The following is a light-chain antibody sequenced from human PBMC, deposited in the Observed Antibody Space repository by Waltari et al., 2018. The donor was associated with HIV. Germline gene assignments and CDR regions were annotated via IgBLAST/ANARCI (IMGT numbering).Light chain of an antibody. J-gene: IGLJ3*02. V-gene: IGLV2-14*01. CDR3: SSYTSSSTRV. Sequence: QSALTQPASVSGSPGQSITISCTGTSSDVGGYNYVSWYQTHPGKAPKLMIYEVSNRPSWVSNRFSGSKSGNTASLTISGLQAEDEADYYCSSYTSSSTRVFGGGTKLTVL. CDR2: EVS. CDR1: SSDVGGYNY.